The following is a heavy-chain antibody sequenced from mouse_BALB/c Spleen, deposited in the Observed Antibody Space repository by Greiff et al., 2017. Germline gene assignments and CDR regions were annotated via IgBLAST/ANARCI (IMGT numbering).Heavy chain of an antibody. CDR2: ISDGGSYT. V-gene: IGHV5-4*02. CDR1: GFTFSDYY. D-gene: IGHD4-1*01. J-gene: IGHJ2*01. Sequence: EVKLEESGGGLVKPGGSLKLSCAASGFTFSDYYMYWVRQTPEKRLEWVATISDGGSYTYYPDSVKGRFTISRDNAKNNLYLQMSSLKSEDTAMYYCARDWDWNYWGQGTTLTVSS. CDR3: ARDWDWNY.